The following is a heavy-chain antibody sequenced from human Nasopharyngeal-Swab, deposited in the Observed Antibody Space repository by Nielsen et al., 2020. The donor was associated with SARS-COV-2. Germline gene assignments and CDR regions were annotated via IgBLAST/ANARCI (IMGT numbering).Heavy chain of an antibody. Sequence: SETLSLTCAVYGGSFSGYYWSWIRQHPGKGLEWIGEINHSGSTNYNPSLKSRVTISVDTSKNQFSLKLSSVTAADTAVYYCSEGDGYNFRYWGQGTLVTVSS. V-gene: IGHV4-34*01. CDR2: INHSGST. CDR3: SEGDGYNFRY. CDR1: GGSFSGYY. J-gene: IGHJ4*02. D-gene: IGHD5-24*01.